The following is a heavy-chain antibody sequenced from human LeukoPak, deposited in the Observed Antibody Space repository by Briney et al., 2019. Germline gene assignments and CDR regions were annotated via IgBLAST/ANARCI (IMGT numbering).Heavy chain of an antibody. CDR1: GFTFSSYS. V-gene: IGHV3-48*02. Sequence: GGSLRLSCAASGFTFSSYSMNWVRQAPGKGLEWVSYISSSSTIYYADSVKGRFTISRDNAKNSLYLQMNSLRDEDTAVYYCARVWWELNRTFDYWGQGTLVTVSS. CDR3: ARVWWELNRTFDY. D-gene: IGHD1-26*01. J-gene: IGHJ4*02. CDR2: ISSSSTI.